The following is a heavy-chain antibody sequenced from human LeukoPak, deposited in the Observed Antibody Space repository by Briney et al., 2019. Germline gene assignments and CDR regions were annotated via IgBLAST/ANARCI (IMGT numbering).Heavy chain of an antibody. Sequence: ASVKVSCKASGYTFTGYYMHWVRQAPGQGLEWMGWINPNSGGTNYAQRFQGRVTMTRDTSISTAYMDLSRLSSDDTAVYYCARGYYDSTGYHSGGIADYWGQGTLVTVSS. CDR1: GYTFTGYY. V-gene: IGHV1-2*02. D-gene: IGHD3-22*01. CDR3: ARGYYDSTGYHSGGIADY. J-gene: IGHJ4*02. CDR2: INPNSGGT.